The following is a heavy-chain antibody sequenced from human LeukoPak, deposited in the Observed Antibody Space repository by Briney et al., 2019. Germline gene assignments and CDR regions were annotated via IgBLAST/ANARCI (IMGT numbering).Heavy chain of an antibody. CDR1: RYSFTKYW. J-gene: IGHJ3*02. Sequence: GESLKISCKGSRYSFTKYWIAWVRQMPGKGLECMGIIYPDDFETRYSPSFQGRVTISADKFINTAYLQWSSPKASDTAMYYCAKLKSTGTTIDAFDIWGQGTMVTISS. V-gene: IGHV5-51*01. CDR2: IYPDDFET. CDR3: AKLKSTGTTIDAFDI. D-gene: IGHD1-1*01.